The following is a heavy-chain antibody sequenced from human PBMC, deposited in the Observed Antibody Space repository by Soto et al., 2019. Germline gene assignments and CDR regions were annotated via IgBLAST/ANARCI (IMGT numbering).Heavy chain of an antibody. J-gene: IGHJ5*02. CDR3: ARVDRYCLSTNCLSNWFVP. Sequence: SQTLSLTCAISGDSVSSNSAAWNWIRQSPSGGLEWLGRTYYRSKWYSVSAVSVKSRATIKPDTSKNQFSLQLNSVTAADTAVYYCARVDRYCLSTNCLSNWFVPWGQGTLVTAPQ. D-gene: IGHD2-2*01. CDR1: GDSVSSNSAA. V-gene: IGHV6-1*01. CDR2: TYYRSKWYS.